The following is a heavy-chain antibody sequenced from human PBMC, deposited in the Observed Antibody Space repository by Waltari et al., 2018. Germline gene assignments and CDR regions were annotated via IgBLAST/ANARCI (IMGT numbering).Heavy chain of an antibody. J-gene: IGHJ4*02. Sequence: EVQLLESGGGLVQPGGSLRLSCAGSGFTFSNYGMSWVRQAPGQGLEWVSAISGSCGSTYYADSVNGRFTISRDNAKNSLYLQMNSLRAEDTAVYYCARDDSSPLLFDYWGQGTLVTVSS. CDR1: GFTFSNYG. CDR2: ISGSCGST. CDR3: ARDDSSPLLFDY. V-gene: IGHV3-23*01. D-gene: IGHD3-22*01.